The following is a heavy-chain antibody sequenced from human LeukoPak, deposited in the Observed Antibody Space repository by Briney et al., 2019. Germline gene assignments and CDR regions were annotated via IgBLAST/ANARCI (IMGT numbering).Heavy chain of an antibody. J-gene: IGHJ3*02. V-gene: IGHV3-21*01. D-gene: IGHD5-24*01. CDR1: GFTFSNYG. CDR2: ISIGSNYI. CDR3: RWLQSYAFDI. Sequence: GGSLRLSCAASGFTFSNYGMNWVRQAPGKGLEWVSSISIGSNYIYYGDSVKGRFTISRDNAKKSLYLQMNSLRAEDTAVYARRWLQSYAFDIWGQGTMVTVSS.